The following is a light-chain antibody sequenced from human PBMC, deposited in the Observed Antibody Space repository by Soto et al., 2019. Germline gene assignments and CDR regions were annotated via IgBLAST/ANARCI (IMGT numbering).Light chain of an antibody. J-gene: IGKJ1*01. CDR2: TAS. CDR3: QQSYNTCSWT. CDR1: QPISDY. Sequence: DIHMTPSPSSLSASVGDRVTITCRTSQPISDYLNWYQQKPGKAPTLLIYTASNLQSGVPSRFRGSGSGTDFTLTITSLQPEDFATYYCQQSYNTCSWTFGPGTKVDI. V-gene: IGKV1-39*01.